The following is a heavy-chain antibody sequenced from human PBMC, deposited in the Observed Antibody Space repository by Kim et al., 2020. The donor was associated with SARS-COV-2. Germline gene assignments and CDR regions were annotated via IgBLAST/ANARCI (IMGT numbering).Heavy chain of an antibody. J-gene: IGHJ6*02. CDR1: GYTLTELS. V-gene: IGHV1-24*01. Sequence: ASVKVSCKVSGYTLTELSMHWVRQAPGKGLEWMGGFDPEDGETIYAQKFQGRVTMTEDTSTDTAYMELSSLRSEDTAVYYCATAAAVVVPAAMRERDYYYYYGMAVWGQGTTVTVSS. CDR3: ATAAAVVVPAAMRERDYYYYYGMAV. D-gene: IGHD2-2*01. CDR2: FDPEDGET.